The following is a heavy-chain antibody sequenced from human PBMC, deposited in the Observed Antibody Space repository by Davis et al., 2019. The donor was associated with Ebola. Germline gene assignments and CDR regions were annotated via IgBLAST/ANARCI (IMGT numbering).Heavy chain of an antibody. CDR1: GFTFSGYV. J-gene: IGHJ4*02. Sequence: PGGSLRLSCVASGFTFSGYVMQWVRQVPGKGLMWVSRISTDGRNVEYADSVKGRFRAFRDNTNNTLYLSINSLSAEDTALYYCTREFASGYWGQGTLVTVSS. CDR2: ISTDGRNV. D-gene: IGHD2-21*01. CDR3: TREFASGY. V-gene: IGHV3-74*01.